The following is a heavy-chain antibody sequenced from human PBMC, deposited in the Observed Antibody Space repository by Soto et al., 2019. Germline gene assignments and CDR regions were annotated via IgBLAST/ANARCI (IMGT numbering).Heavy chain of an antibody. D-gene: IGHD2-2*01. V-gene: IGHV4-31*03. Sequence: SETLSLTCTVSGVSISSGGYYWSWIRQHPGKGLEWIGYIYYSGSTYYNPSLKSRVTISVDTSKNQFSLKLSSVTAADTAVYYCARDSRTHESAFDIWGQGTMVTVSS. J-gene: IGHJ3*02. CDR2: IYYSGST. CDR1: GVSISSGGYY. CDR3: ARDSRTHESAFDI.